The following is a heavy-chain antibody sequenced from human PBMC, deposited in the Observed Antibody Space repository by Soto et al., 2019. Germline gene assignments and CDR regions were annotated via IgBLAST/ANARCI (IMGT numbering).Heavy chain of an antibody. CDR2: IYPSDSDT. V-gene: IGHV5-51*01. D-gene: IGHD3-3*01. J-gene: IGHJ4*02. Sequence: GESLKISCKGSGYNFAGYWIAWVRQMPGKGLELMGIIYPSDSDTRYRPSFQGQVTISADKSISSAYLQWGSLRASDTAMYYCARGGVSTRTFDYWGQGTPVTVSS. CDR1: GYNFAGYW. CDR3: ARGGVSTRTFDY.